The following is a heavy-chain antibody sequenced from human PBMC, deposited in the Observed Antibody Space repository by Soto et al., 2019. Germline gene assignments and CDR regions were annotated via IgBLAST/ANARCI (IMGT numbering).Heavy chain of an antibody. V-gene: IGHV5-51*01. Sequence: EVRLVQSAAEVRKPGDSLKISCTTSGYNFANYWLGWVRQMPGKGLEWMGIIYPADSDTRYGQSFQGQVTMSADKSSATAYLEWSSLRASDTAPYYCARLSVDTIITAPFGVWGKWTRLTVSS. J-gene: IGHJ3*01. D-gene: IGHD3-22*01. CDR1: GYNFANYW. CDR2: IYPADSDT. CDR3: ARLSVDTIITAPFGV.